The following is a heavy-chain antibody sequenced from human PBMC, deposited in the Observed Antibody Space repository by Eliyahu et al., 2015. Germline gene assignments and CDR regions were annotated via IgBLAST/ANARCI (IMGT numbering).Heavy chain of an antibody. CDR2: INHSGST. J-gene: IGHJ5*02. CDR3: ARGEKGLYCTNGVCYTRRGKHTYNWFDP. CDR1: GGSFSGYY. V-gene: IGHV4-34*01. Sequence: QVQLQQWGAGLLKPSETLSLTCAVYGGSFSGYYWSWXRQPPGKGLEWIGEINHSGSTNYNPSLKSRVTISVDTSKNQFSLKLSSVTAADTAVYYCARGEKGLYCTNGVCYTRRGKHTYNWFDPWGQGTLVTVSS. D-gene: IGHD2-8*01.